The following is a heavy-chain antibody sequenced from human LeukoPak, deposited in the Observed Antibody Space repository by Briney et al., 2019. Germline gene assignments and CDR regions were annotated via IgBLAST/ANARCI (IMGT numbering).Heavy chain of an antibody. CDR2: ISPSGGST. D-gene: IGHD1-26*01. CDR1: GYTFTSYY. J-gene: IGHJ6*03. Sequence: ASVKVSCKASGYTFTSYYMHWVRQAPGQGLEWMGIISPSGGSTSYAQKFQGRVTMTRDTSTSTVYTELSSLRSEDTAVYYCAIEGRGAHYYYYYYYMDVWGKGTTVTVSS. V-gene: IGHV1-46*03. CDR3: AIEGRGAHYYYYYYYMDV.